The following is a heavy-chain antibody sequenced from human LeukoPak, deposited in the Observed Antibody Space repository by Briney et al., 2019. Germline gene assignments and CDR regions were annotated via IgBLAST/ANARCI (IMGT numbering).Heavy chain of an antibody. CDR1: GGSIISYY. CDR2: IYYSGST. V-gene: IGHV4-59*08. CDR3: ARRRAVPGFYYFDY. Sequence: ETLSLTFTDSGGSIISYYWPWLRQPAWKGLDSMGYIYYSGSTNYNPSLKSRVTISVDTSKNQFSLKLSSLTAADTAVYYCARRRAVPGFYYFDYWGQGTLVTVSS. D-gene: IGHD6-19*01. J-gene: IGHJ4*02.